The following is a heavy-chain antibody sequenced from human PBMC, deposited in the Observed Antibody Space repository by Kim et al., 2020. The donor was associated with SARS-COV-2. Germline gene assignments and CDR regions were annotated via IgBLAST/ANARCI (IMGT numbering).Heavy chain of an antibody. CDR2: INHSGST. CDR3: ARGTSSGWYIFRVKFDY. V-gene: IGHV4-34*01. CDR1: GGSFSGYY. Sequence: SETLSLTCAVYGGSFSGYYWSWIRQPPGKGLEWIGEINHSGSTNYNPSLKSRVTISVDTSKNQFSLKLSSVTAADTAVYYCARGTSSGWYIFRVKFDYWGQGPLVTVSS. D-gene: IGHD6-19*01. J-gene: IGHJ4*02.